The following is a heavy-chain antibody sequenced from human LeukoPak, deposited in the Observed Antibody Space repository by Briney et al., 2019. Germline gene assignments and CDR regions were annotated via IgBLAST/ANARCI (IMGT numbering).Heavy chain of an antibody. CDR3: ARALTLMVRGVIGWFDP. Sequence: SETLSLTCTVSGGSISSYYWSWIRQPPGKGLEWFGYIYYSGSTNYNPSLKSRVTISVDTSKNQFSLKLSSVTAADTAVYYCARALTLMVRGVIGWFDPWGQGTLVTVSS. D-gene: IGHD3-10*01. CDR1: GGSISSYY. CDR2: IYYSGST. J-gene: IGHJ5*02. V-gene: IGHV4-59*01.